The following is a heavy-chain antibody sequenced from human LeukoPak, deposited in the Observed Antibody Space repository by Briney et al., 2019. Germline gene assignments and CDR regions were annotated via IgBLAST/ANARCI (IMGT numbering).Heavy chain of an antibody. D-gene: IGHD6-19*01. J-gene: IGHJ4*02. CDR2: IYYSGST. CDR3: ARASSGWYGPFDY. CDR1: GGSINSGGYY. V-gene: IGHV4-31*03. Sequence: SQTLSLTCTVSGGSINSGGYYWSWIRQHPGKGLEWIGYIYYSGSTYYNPSLKSRVTISVDTSKNQFSLKLSSVTAADTAVYYCARASSGWYGPFDYWGQGTLVTVSS.